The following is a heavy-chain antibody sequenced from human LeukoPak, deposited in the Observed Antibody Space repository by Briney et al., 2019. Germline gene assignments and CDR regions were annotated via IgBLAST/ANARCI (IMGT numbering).Heavy chain of an antibody. CDR1: GGSISSSSYY. V-gene: IGHV4-39*01. J-gene: IGHJ4*02. CDR2: IYYSGST. CDR3: ARLEMREGPEGY. D-gene: IGHD5-24*01. Sequence: PSETLSLTCTVSGGSISSSSYYWGWIRQPPGKGLEWIGSIYYSGSTYYNPSLKSRVTISVDTSKNQFSLKLSSVTAADTAVYYCARLEMREGPEGYWGQGTLVTVSS.